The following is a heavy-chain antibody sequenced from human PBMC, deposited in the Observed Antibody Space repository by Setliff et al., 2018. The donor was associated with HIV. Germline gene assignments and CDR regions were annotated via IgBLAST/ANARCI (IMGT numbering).Heavy chain of an antibody. Sequence: PGGSLRLSCAASGFSFTNYGMTWVRQAPGKGLEWVSGIRDSGVSVYYADSVMGRFTISRDNSKNTLYLQMNSLRGEDTAVYYCAKILVTSSSSGAFDYWGQGTLVTVSS. J-gene: IGHJ4*02. CDR2: IRDSGVSV. CDR3: AKILVTSSSSGAFDY. D-gene: IGHD6-6*01. V-gene: IGHV3-23*01. CDR1: GFSFTNYG.